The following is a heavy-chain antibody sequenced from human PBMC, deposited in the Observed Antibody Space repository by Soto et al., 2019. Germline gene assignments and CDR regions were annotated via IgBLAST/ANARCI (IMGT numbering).Heavy chain of an antibody. CDR3: AGRSQWVYDY. J-gene: IGHJ4*02. CDR1: NASISGYY. Sequence: SETLSLTCTVSNASISGYYWSWIRQSPGKGLEWFGYFYSSKTLNYNPSFKSRFTLSIDTSKKQFSLKLSFLTAADSAVYYCAGRSQWVYDYGGQGTRVTVSS. V-gene: IGHV4-59*01. CDR2: FYSSKTL. D-gene: IGHD1-26*01.